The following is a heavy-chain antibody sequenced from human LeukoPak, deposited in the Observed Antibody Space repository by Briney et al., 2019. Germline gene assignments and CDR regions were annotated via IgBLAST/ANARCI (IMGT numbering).Heavy chain of an antibody. V-gene: IGHV4-34*01. Sequence: SSETLSLTCAVYGGSFSGYYWSWIRQPPGKGLEWIGEINHSGSTNYDPSLKSRVTISVDTSKNQFSLKLSSVTAADTAVYYCARILFDYYYYYMDVWGKGTTVTVSS. CDR1: GGSFSGYY. CDR3: ARILFDYYYYYMDV. CDR2: INHSGST. J-gene: IGHJ6*03. D-gene: IGHD2-21*01.